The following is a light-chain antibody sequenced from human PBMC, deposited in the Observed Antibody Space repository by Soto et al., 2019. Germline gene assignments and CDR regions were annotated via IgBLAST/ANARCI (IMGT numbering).Light chain of an antibody. CDR3: QQSYSSPPT. V-gene: IGKV1-39*01. Sequence: DIHLTQSPSLLSESVGDRVTITCRASQGISQYVAWYQQKPGKAPNLMIYAATVLQGGVPSRFSGSRSGPDFTLTISSLQPEDVATYYCQQSYSSPPTFGQGTKVDI. CDR2: AAT. CDR1: QGISQY. J-gene: IGKJ1*01.